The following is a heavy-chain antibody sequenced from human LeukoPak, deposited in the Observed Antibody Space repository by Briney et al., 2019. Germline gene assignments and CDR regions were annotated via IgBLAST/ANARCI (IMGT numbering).Heavy chain of an antibody. Sequence: GASVKVSCEASGYTFTAYYIHWVRQAPGQGLEWMGSINTNTGGTNYPQKLQGRVTMTRDTSISTAYMDLNSLTSDDTAVYYCARDPRGSYCSDYWGQGTPVTVSS. CDR1: GYTFTAYY. J-gene: IGHJ4*02. V-gene: IGHV1-2*02. D-gene: IGHD3-10*01. CDR3: ARDPRGSYCSDY. CDR2: INTNTGGT.